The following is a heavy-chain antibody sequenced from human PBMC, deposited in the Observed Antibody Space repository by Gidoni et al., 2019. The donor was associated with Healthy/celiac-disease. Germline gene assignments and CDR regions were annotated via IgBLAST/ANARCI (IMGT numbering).Heavy chain of an antibody. CDR1: VFPFSSYA. J-gene: IGHJ4*02. V-gene: IGHV3-23*01. Sequence: EVQLLESGGGLVQPGGSLRLSCAASVFPFSSYAMSWVRQAPGKGLEWVSAISGSGGSTYYADSVKGRFTISRENSKNTLYLQMNSRRAEDTAVYYCAKGDYYDSSGYIDYWGQGTLVTVSS. CDR2: ISGSGGST. D-gene: IGHD3-22*01. CDR3: AKGDYYDSSGYIDY.